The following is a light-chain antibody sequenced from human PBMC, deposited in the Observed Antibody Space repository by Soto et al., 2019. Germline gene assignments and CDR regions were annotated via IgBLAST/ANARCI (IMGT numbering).Light chain of an antibody. CDR3: QQYSNWPPLYT. CDR1: QSVSSY. J-gene: IGKJ2*01. Sequence: EIVMTQSPATVSVSPGERATLSCRASQSVSSYLAWYQQKPGLPPRLLIYDASTRATGIPDRFSGSGSGTDFTLTISSLQSADFAVYYCQQYSNWPPLYTFGRGTKLEIK. V-gene: IGKV3-15*01. CDR2: DAS.